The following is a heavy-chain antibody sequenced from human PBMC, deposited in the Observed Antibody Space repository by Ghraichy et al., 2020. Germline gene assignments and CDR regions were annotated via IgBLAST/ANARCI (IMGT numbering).Heavy chain of an antibody. CDR1: GFTFSRYW. V-gene: IGHV3-7*01. J-gene: IGHJ3*02. CDR2: IKHDGSET. D-gene: IGHD2-21*02. Sequence: SCAASGFTFSRYWMTWVRQAPGKGLECVANIKHDGSETYYVDSVKGRFTISRDNARNSLYLQLNRLRAEDTAVYYCARDLWVTAPGIWGQGTMVTVSS. CDR3: ARDLWVTAPGI.